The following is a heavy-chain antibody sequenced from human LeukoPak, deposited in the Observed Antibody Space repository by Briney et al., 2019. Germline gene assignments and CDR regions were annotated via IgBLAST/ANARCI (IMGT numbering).Heavy chain of an antibody. J-gene: IGHJ4*02. D-gene: IGHD5-24*01. Sequence: SETPSLTCTVSGGSISSYYWSWIRQPPGKGLEWIGYIYYSGSTNYNPSLKSRVTISVDTSKNQFSLKLSSVTAADTAVYYCARGLMATINYFDYWGQGTLVTVSS. CDR1: GGSISSYY. CDR3: ARGLMATINYFDY. V-gene: IGHV4-59*01. CDR2: IYYSGST.